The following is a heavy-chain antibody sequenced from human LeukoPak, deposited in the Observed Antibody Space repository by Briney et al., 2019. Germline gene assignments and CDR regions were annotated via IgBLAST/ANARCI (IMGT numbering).Heavy chain of an antibody. J-gene: IGHJ4*02. Sequence: SETLSLTCTVSGYSISSGYYWGWIRQPPGKGLEWIGSFYHSGSTYYNPSLKSRVTISVDTSKNQFSLKLSSVTAADTAVYYCANDGESWILDYWGQGTLVTVSS. CDR1: GYSISSGYY. D-gene: IGHD3-16*01. CDR3: ANDGESWILDY. CDR2: FYHSGST. V-gene: IGHV4-38-2*02.